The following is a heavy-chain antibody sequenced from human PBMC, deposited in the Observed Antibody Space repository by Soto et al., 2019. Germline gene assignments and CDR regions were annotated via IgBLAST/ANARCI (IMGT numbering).Heavy chain of an antibody. J-gene: IGHJ3*02. CDR2: IYYSGST. V-gene: IGHV4-30-4*01. CDR3: ARWVEYYYDSSGYFGTLGAFDI. Sequence: SETLSLTCTVSGGSISSGDYYWSWIRQPPGKGLEWIGYIYYSGSTYYNPSLKSRVTISVDTSKNQFSLKLSSVTAADTAVYYCARWVEYYYDSSGYFGTLGAFDIWGQGTMVTVS. CDR1: GGSISSGDYY. D-gene: IGHD3-22*01.